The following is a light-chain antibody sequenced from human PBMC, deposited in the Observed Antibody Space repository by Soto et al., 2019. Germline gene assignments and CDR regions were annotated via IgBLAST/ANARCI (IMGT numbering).Light chain of an antibody. J-gene: IGKJ4*01. CDR1: QSVSSN. V-gene: IGKV3-11*01. Sequence: EIVLTQSVATLSLSPGERATLSCRASQSVSSNLAWYQQKPGQAPRLLIYDASNRATGIPVRFSGSGSGTDFSLTISSLEPGDFAVYYCQQRSNWPLTFGGGTKVEIK. CDR3: QQRSNWPLT. CDR2: DAS.